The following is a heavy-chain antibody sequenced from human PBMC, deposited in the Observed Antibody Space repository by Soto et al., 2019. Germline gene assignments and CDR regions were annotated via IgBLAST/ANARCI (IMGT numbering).Heavy chain of an antibody. CDR1: GGSFSSYT. J-gene: IGHJ4*02. CDR2: IIPILGIA. CDR3: ARGRVYADY. D-gene: IGHD6-6*01. Sequence: QVQLVQSGAEVKKPGSSVKVSCKASGGSFSSYTISWVLQAPGQGLEWMGRIIPILGIANYAQKFQGRVTITAHKSTSTGYMELRSLGSEDTAVYYCARGRVYADYWGQGTLVTVSS. V-gene: IGHV1-69*02.